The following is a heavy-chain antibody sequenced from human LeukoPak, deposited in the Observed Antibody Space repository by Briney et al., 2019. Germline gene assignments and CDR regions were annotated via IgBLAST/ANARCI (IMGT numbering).Heavy chain of an antibody. J-gene: IGHJ4*02. V-gene: IGHV4-31*03. D-gene: IGHD3-3*01. Sequence: PSQTLSLTCTVSGGSISSGGYYWSWIRQHPGKGLEWIGYFYYSGSTYYNPSLKSRVTISVDTSKNQFSLRLSSVTAADTAVYYCARSQYYDFWSGYHKGPYFDYWGQGTLVTVSS. CDR2: FYYSGST. CDR1: GGSISSGGYY. CDR3: ARSQYYDFWSGYHKGPYFDY.